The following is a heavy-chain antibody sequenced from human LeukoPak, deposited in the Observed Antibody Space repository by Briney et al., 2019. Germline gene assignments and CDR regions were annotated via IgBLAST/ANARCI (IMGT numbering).Heavy chain of an antibody. D-gene: IGHD5-24*01. Sequence: GGSLRLSCGASGITFSNSWMHWVRQAPGKGLVWVSRINSAGTSASYADSVKGRFTISRDRADNTLFLQMVNLRADDTAVYYCTRRHGYNGALDIWGQGTMVTVAS. CDR3: TRRHGYNGALDI. J-gene: IGHJ3*02. CDR1: GITFSNSW. V-gene: IGHV3-74*01. CDR2: INSAGTSA.